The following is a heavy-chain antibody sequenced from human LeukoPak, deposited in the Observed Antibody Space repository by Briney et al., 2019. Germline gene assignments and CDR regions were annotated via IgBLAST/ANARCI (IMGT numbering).Heavy chain of an antibody. V-gene: IGHV3-48*03. CDR1: GFTFSSYE. CDR3: ARELTPYYYMDV. CDR2: ISSGRDTI. J-gene: IGHJ6*03. D-gene: IGHD2-15*01. Sequence: GGSLRLSCAASGFTFSSYEMNWVRQAPGKGLEWVSYISSGRDTIYYADSAKGRFTISRDNAKNSLYLQMNSLRAEDTAVYYCARELTPYYYMDVWGKGTTVTIS.